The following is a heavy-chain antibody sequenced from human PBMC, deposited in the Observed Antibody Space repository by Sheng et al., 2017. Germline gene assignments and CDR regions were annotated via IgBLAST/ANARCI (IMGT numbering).Heavy chain of an antibody. J-gene: IGHJ4*02. V-gene: IGHV1-69*08. D-gene: IGHD1-26*01. CDR1: GGTFSSYT. CDR3: ARDRSGSYPGTFDY. Sequence: QVQLVQSGAEVKKPGSSVKVSCKASGGTFSSYTISWVRQAPGQGLEWMGRIIPILGIANYAQKFQGRVTITADKSTSTAYMELSSLRSEDTAVYYCARDRSGSYPGTFDYWGQGTLVTVSS. CDR2: IIPILGIA.